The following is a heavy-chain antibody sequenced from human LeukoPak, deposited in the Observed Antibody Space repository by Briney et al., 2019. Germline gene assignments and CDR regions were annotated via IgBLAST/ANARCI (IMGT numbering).Heavy chain of an antibody. V-gene: IGHV3-7*01. CDR1: GFTFSSYW. CDR2: IKQDGSAK. CDR3: AQECVDSTGYYSVPNWFDP. Sequence: GGSLRLSCAASGFTFSSYWMSWVRQAPGKGLEWVANIKQDGSAKYYVDSVKGRFTISRDNAKNSLYLQMNSLRAEDTAVYYCAQECVDSTGYYSVPNWFDPWGQGTLVTVSS. D-gene: IGHD3-22*01. J-gene: IGHJ5*02.